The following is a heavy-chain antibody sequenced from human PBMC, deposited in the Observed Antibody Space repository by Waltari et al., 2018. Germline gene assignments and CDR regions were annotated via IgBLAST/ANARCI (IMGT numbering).Heavy chain of an antibody. D-gene: IGHD3-10*01. V-gene: IGHV3-7*03. CDR2: INADGSEE. CDR3: ARAGGVSNRFDY. J-gene: IGHJ4*02. Sequence: EVQLVQSGGGLVQPGGSLSLSCEASGFIFRIYFMTWVRQAPGKGLQWVANINADGSEEFYLDSVKGRFTISRDNAKNSLFLQMNSLRADDTAVYYCARAGGVSNRFDYWGQGARVTVSS. CDR1: GFIFRIYF.